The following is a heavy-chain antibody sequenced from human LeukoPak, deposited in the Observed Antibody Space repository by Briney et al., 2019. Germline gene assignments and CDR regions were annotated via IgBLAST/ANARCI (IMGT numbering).Heavy chain of an antibody. V-gene: IGHV4-31*03. J-gene: IGHJ6*02. CDR2: IYYSGST. CDR1: GGSISSGGYY. Sequence: SQTLSLTCTVSGGSISSGGYYWSWIRQHPGKGLEWIGYIYYSGSTNYNPSLKSRVTISVDTSKNQFSLKLSSVTAADTAVYYCARDLAVAGHFYGMDVWGQGTTVTVSS. CDR3: ARDLAVAGHFYGMDV. D-gene: IGHD6-19*01.